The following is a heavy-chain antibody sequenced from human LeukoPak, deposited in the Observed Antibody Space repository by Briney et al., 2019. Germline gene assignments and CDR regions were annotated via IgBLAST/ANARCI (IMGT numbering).Heavy chain of an antibody. V-gene: IGHV3-23*01. CDR3: AKGGARPKITMVRGAKDYYYGMDV. CDR2: ISGSGGST. J-gene: IGHJ6*04. CDR1: GFTFSSYA. Sequence: GGSLRLSCAASGFTFSSYAMSWVRQAPGKGLEWVSAISGSGGSTYYADSVKGRFTISRDNSKNTLYLQMNSLRAEGTAVYYCAKGGARPKITMVRGAKDYYYGMDVWGKGTTVTVSS. D-gene: IGHD3-10*01.